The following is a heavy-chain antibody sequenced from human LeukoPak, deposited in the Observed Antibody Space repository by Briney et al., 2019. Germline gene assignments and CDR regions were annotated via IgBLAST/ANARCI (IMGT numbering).Heavy chain of an antibody. V-gene: IGHV1-2*02. J-gene: IGHJ4*02. CDR3: ARAREVGHDYGDY. CDR2: INPNSGGT. D-gene: IGHD1-26*01. CDR1: GYTFTGYY. Sequence: ASVKVSCKASGYTFTGYYMHWVRQAPGQGLEWMGWINPNSGGTNYAQKFQGRVTMTSDTSISTAYMELSRLRSDDTAVYYCARAREVGHDYGDYWGQGTPVTVSS.